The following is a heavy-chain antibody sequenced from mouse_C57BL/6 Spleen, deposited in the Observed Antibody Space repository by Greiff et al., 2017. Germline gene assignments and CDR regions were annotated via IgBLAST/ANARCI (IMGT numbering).Heavy chain of an antibody. V-gene: IGHV1-15*01. CDR1: GYTFTDYE. D-gene: IGHD3-3*01. CDR2: IDPETGGT. CDR3: TEGTSRWFAY. Sequence: VQLQQSGAELVRPGASVTLSCKASGYTFTDYEMHWVKQTPVHGLEWIGAIDPETGGTAYNQMFKGKAILTADKSCSTAYMELRSLTSEDSAVYYGTEGTSRWFAYWGQGTLVTVSA. J-gene: IGHJ3*01.